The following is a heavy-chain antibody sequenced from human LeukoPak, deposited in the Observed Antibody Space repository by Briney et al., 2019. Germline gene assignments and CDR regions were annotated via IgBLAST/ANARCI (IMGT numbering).Heavy chain of an antibody. CDR2: IYYSGST. CDR1: GGSTSGNY. Sequence: SETPSLTCTVSGGSTSGNYWSWIRQPPGKGLEWIGYIYYSGSTKYNPSLESRVTMSVDTSKNQFSLKLSSVTAADTAVYYCARGGYSHGYSTLDYWGQGTLVTVSA. V-gene: IGHV4-59*01. CDR3: ARGGYSHGYSTLDY. D-gene: IGHD5-18*01. J-gene: IGHJ4*02.